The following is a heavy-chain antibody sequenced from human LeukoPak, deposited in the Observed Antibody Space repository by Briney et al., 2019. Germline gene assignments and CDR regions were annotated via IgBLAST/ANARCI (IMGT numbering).Heavy chain of an antibody. V-gene: IGHV1-69*08. CDR1: GGTFINFT. D-gene: IGHD1-1*01. CDR2: IVPLFGTS. CDR3: VRGPDAATGTY. J-gene: IGHJ4*02. Sequence: SVKVSCKASGGTFINFTFSWVRQAPGQGLEWVGRIVPLFGTSYYSEEFQGKVTITADKSTSTVYLEFISLTSGDTAVYYCVRGPDAATGTYWGQGTLVSVPS.